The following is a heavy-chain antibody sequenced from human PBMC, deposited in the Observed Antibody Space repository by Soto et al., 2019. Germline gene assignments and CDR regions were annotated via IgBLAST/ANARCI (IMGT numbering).Heavy chain of an antibody. J-gene: IGHJ1*01. D-gene: IGHD4-17*01. CDR2: ISSSSSYL. CDR1: GFTFSSYS. V-gene: IGHV3-21*01. CDR3: ARTDYGC. Sequence: EVQQVESGGGLVKPGGSLRLSCAASGFTFSSYSMNWVRQAPGKGLEWVSSISSSSSYLYYAGSVKGRFTISRDNAKNSLYLQIYSLRAEYTAVYYCARTDYGCGGQGTLVTVSS.